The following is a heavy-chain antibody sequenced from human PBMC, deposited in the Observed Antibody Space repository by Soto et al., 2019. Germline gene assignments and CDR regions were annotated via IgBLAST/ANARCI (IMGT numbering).Heavy chain of an antibody. Sequence: QVQLVQSGAEVKKPGSSVKVSCKASGGTFSSYTISWVRQAPGQGLEWMGRIIPILGIANYAQKFQGRVTITADKSTSTAYRELSSLRSEDTAVYYCARGGNGGGDIDYWGQGTLVTVSS. J-gene: IGHJ4*02. CDR1: GGTFSSYT. D-gene: IGHD2-21*02. CDR3: ARGGNGGGDIDY. V-gene: IGHV1-69*02. CDR2: IIPILGIA.